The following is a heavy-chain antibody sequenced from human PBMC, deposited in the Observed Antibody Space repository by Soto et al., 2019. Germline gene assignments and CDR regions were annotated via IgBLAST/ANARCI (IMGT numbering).Heavy chain of an antibody. J-gene: IGHJ4*02. CDR3: ARARDRGYGCAY. CDR1: GGTFSSYT. CDR2: IIPILGIA. V-gene: IGHV1-69*02. Sequence: QVQLVQSGAEVKKPGSSVKVSCKASGGTFSSYTISWVRQAPGQGLEWMGRIIPILGIANYAQKFQGRVTITAAKSTSTAYRELSSLRSEDTAVYYCARARDRGYGCAYWGQGALVTVSS. D-gene: IGHD5-12*01.